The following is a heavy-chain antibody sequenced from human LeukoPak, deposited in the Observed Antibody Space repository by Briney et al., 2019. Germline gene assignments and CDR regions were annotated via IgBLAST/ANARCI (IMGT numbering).Heavy chain of an antibody. CDR2: IYNDGST. V-gene: IGHV3-53*01. CDR1: GFTVSTHY. CDR3: ARRLSPAYFFESTNYQEVYDY. D-gene: IGHD2-8*01. J-gene: IGHJ4*02. Sequence: GGSLRLSCLASGFTVSTHYMSWVRQAPGKGLEWVSIIYNDGSTFYADSVKGRFNISRDNSKNTIYLQMNSLRGEDTAVYYCARRLSPAYFFESTNYQEVYDYWGQGTLLTVSS.